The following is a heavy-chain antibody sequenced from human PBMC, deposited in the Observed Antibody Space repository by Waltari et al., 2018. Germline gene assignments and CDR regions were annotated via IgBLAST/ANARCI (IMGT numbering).Heavy chain of an antibody. CDR3: ARRLKYCSSTSCYALGRYDY. J-gene: IGHJ4*02. D-gene: IGHD2-2*01. Sequence: QVQLQQWGAGLLKPSETLSLTCAVYGGSFSGYYWSWIRQPPGKGLEWIGEINHSGSTNYNPPLKSRVTISVDTSKNQFSLKLSSVTAADTAVYYCARRLKYCSSTSCYALGRYDYWGQGTLVTVSS. CDR2: INHSGST. CDR1: GGSFSGYY. V-gene: IGHV4-34*01.